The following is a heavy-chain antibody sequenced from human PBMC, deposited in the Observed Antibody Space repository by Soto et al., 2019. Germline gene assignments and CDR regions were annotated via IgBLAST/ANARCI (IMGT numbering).Heavy chain of an antibody. V-gene: IGHV4-31*03. Sequence: QVQLQESGPGLVKPSQTLSLTCTVSGGSISSGGYYWTWIRQHPGKGLEWIGYNYYSGITYYNPSPKSRVTISLDTSKTHVSLKLSSVTAADTAVYYCARGSSIAGLYYGMDVWGQGTTVTVSS. CDR3: ARGSSIAGLYYGMDV. J-gene: IGHJ6*02. D-gene: IGHD6-6*01. CDR2: NYYSGIT. CDR1: GGSISSGGYY.